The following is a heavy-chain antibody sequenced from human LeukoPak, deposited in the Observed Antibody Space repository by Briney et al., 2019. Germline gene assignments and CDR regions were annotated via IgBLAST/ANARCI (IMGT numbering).Heavy chain of an antibody. CDR1: GYTFTGYY. CDR2: INPNSGGT. J-gene: IGHJ4*02. V-gene: IGHV1-2*02. CDR3: VRGRGDSSGYYYVSDDY. D-gene: IGHD3-22*01. Sequence: ASVKVSCKASGYTFTGYYMHWVRQAPGQGLEWMGWINPNSGGTNYAQKFQGRVTMTRDTSISTAYMELSRLRSDDTAAYYCVRGRGDSSGYYYVSDDYWGQGTLVTVSS.